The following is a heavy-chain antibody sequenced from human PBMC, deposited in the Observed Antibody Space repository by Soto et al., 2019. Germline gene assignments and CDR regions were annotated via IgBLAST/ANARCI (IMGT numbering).Heavy chain of an antibody. CDR1: GLTFSSYS. D-gene: IGHD3-16*01. J-gene: IGHJ3*02. CDR3: ARDHLRQNAFDI. CDR2: ISSSSSYI. V-gene: IGHV3-21*01. Sequence: PGGSLRLSCAASGLTFSSYSMNWVRQAPGKGLEWVSSISSSSSYIYYADSVKGRFTISRDNAKNSLYLQMNSLRAEDTAVYYCARDHLRQNAFDIWGQGTMVTVSS.